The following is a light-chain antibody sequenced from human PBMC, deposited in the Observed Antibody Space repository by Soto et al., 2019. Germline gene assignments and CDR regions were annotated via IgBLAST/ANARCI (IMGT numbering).Light chain of an antibody. J-gene: IGLJ2*01. Sequence: QSVLTQPPSASGTPGQRVTISCSGSISNIGGNTVNRYQQLPGTAPKLLMYTNNQRPSGVPDRFSGSKSGTSASLAISGLQSEDEADYYCAAWDDSLNGVVFGGGTKLTVL. CDR2: TNN. CDR3: AAWDDSLNGVV. V-gene: IGLV1-44*01. CDR1: ISNIGGNT.